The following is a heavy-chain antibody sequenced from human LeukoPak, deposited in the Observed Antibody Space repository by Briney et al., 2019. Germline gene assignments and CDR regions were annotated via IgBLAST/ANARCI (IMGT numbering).Heavy chain of an antibody. D-gene: IGHD5-12*01. CDR2: IRSKDNDGTT. CDR3: TCGRRGGGYTSRGMDV. V-gene: IGHV3-49*04. CDR1: GFSFSSYW. Sequence: GGSLRLSCAASGFSFSSYWMSWVRQAPGKGLEWLGFIRSKDNDGTTDYAASVKGRLVISRDDSNSVAYLVMNEMKSEDTAVYYCTCGRRGGGYTSRGMDVWGKGTTVTISS. J-gene: IGHJ6*04.